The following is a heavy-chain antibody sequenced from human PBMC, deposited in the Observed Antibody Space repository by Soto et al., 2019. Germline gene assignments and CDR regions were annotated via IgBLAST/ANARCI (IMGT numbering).Heavy chain of an antibody. CDR1: GFTFSSYG. Sequence: QVQLVESGGGVVQPGRSLRLSCAASGFTFSSYGMHWVRQAPGKGLEWVAVIWYDGSNKYYADSVKGRFTISRDNSKNTLYVQVNTLITEDPAVYDLASDIGDTAMGGAYRGQGTLVTVSS. J-gene: IGHJ4*02. CDR2: IWYDGSNK. D-gene: IGHD5-18*01. CDR3: ASDIGDTAMGGAY. V-gene: IGHV3-33*01.